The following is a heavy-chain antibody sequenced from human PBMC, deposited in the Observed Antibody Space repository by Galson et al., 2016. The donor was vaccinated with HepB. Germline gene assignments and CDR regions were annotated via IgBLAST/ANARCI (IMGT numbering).Heavy chain of an antibody. CDR2: ITSGGAG. V-gene: IGHV3-53*05. CDR3: VGPGAAY. J-gene: IGHJ4*02. D-gene: IGHD3-10*01. Sequence: SLRLSCAASGFDVSGKFMNWVRQAPGKGLEWVSVITSGGAGVYAASVKGRFTIFRDNSKNILSLRMNSLRSDDTAMYYCVGPGAAYWGLGTMVTVSP. CDR1: GFDVSGKF.